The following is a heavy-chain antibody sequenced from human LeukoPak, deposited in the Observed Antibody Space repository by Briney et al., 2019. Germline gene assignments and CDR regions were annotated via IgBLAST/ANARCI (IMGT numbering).Heavy chain of an antibody. Sequence: GGSLRLSCAASGFTFSSYWMHWVRQAPGKGLVWVSRIYSDGSSTNYADSVKGRFTISRDNAKNTLYLQMNSLRAEDTAVYYCARDRSSLGLWFGELRNWGQGTLVTVPS. J-gene: IGHJ4*02. V-gene: IGHV3-74*01. CDR2: IYSDGSST. CDR3: ARDRSSLGLWFGELRN. D-gene: IGHD3-10*01. CDR1: GFTFSSYW.